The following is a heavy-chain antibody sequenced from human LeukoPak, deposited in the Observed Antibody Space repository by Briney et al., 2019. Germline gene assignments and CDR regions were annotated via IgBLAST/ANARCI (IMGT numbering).Heavy chain of an antibody. J-gene: IGHJ3*02. D-gene: IGHD4-17*01. CDR3: WRYLDCTVTTCYDGDDGFDI. V-gene: IGHV3-21*01. Sequence: GGPLRLSCAASGFTFNIYSMNGVPATPGEGREGGASLSSRRVYIFYADSMRSRFTISRDNAKKSLYLEMHSLRDEDTAVYYCWRYLDCTVTTCYDGDDGFDIWGQGTMVTVSS. CDR2: LSSRRVYI. CDR1: GFTFNIYS.